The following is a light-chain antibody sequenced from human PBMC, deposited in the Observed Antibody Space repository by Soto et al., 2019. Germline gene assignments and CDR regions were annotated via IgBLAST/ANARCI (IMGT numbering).Light chain of an antibody. J-gene: IGKJ4*01. CDR3: QQYHSYPLT. V-gene: IGKV1D-16*01. CDR2: AAV. Sequence: DIQMTQSPSSLSASVGDRVSITCRASQDIERWLAWYQQKPGEAPKSLIYAAVSLQSGVPSKFSGSGSGTDFTLTISSLQPEDFATYYCQQYHSYPLTFGGGTKVDIK. CDR1: QDIERW.